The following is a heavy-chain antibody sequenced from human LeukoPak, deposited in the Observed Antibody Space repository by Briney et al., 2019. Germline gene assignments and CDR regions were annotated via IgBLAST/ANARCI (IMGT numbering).Heavy chain of an antibody. CDR2: ISAYNGNT. Sequence: ASVKVSCKASGYTFTSYGISWVRQAPGQGLEWMGWISAYNGNTNYAQKLQGRVTMTTDTSTSAAYMELRSLRSDDTAVYYCASSWAAAGGLDYWGQGTLVTVSS. CDR3: ASSWAAAGGLDY. CDR1: GYTFTSYG. V-gene: IGHV1-18*01. D-gene: IGHD6-13*01. J-gene: IGHJ4*02.